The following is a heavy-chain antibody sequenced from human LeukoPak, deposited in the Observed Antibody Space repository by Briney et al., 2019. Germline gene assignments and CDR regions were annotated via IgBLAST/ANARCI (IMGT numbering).Heavy chain of an antibody. CDR1: GFTFSSYG. CDR2: ISYDGSNK. J-gene: IGHJ2*01. CDR3: ARGHYGDYSLDWYFDL. Sequence: GGSLRLSCAASGFTFSSYGMHWVRQAPGKGLEWVAVISYDGSNKYYADSVKGRFTISRDNSKNTLYLQMNSLRAEDTAVYYCARGHYGDYSLDWYFDLWGRGTLVTVSS. V-gene: IGHV3-30*19. D-gene: IGHD4-17*01.